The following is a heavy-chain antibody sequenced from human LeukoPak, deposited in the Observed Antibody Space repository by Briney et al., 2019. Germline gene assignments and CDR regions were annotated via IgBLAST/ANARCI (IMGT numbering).Heavy chain of an antibody. CDR3: ARVYDILTGYTIWFDP. CDR1: GYTFTSYG. V-gene: IGHV1-18*01. CDR2: ISAYNGNT. Sequence: GASVKVSCKASGYTFTSYGISWVRQAPGQGLEWMGWISAYNGNTNYAQKLQGRVTMTTDTSTSTAYMELRSLRSDDTAVYYCARVYDILTGYTIWFDPWGQGTLVTVSS. J-gene: IGHJ5*02. D-gene: IGHD3-9*01.